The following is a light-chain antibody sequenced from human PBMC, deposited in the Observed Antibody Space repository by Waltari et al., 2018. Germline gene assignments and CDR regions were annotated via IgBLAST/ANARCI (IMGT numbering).Light chain of an antibody. CDR3: SSYTTSRTYV. J-gene: IGLJ1*01. V-gene: IGLV2-14*01. CDR2: DVN. Sequence: QSALTPPASVSGSPGQSIAISCPGSSTDVGGHYHVSWYQQYPGKAPRLVIFDVNNRPSGISNRFSGSQSGNTASLTISGLQAEDEADYYCSSYTTSRTYVFGSGTKVTVL. CDR1: STDVGGHYH.